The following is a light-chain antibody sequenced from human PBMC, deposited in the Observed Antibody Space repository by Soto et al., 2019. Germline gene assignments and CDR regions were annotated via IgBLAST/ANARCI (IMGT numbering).Light chain of an antibody. CDR1: SGHRSYI. CDR3: ETWNSNTRV. J-gene: IGLJ3*02. V-gene: IGLV4-60*03. CDR2: LESSGSQ. Sequence: QLVLTQSSSAAASLGSSVNLTCTLSSGHRSYIIAWHQQQPGKAPRFLMRLESSGSQNKGSGVPDRFSGSSSGAARYLTISILQSEDEADYYCETWNSNTRVFGGGTKLTVL.